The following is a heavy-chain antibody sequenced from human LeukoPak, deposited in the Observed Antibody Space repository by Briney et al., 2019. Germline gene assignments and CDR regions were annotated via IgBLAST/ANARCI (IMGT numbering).Heavy chain of an antibody. CDR2: IDPSDSYT. D-gene: IGHD2-21*02. CDR1: GYSFTSYW. CDR3: ARHIVVVTVTGGMDY. J-gene: IGHJ4*02. V-gene: IGHV5-10-1*01. Sequence: GESLKISCKGSGYSFTSYWISWVRQMPGKGLEWMGRIDPSDSYTNYSPSFQGHVTISADKSISTAYLQWSSLKASDTAMYYCARHIVVVTVTGGMDYWGQGTLVTVSS.